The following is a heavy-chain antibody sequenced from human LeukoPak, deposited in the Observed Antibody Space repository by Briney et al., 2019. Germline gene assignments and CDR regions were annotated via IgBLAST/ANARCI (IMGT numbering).Heavy chain of an antibody. CDR1: GFTFSSYG. CDR2: ISGSGGST. D-gene: IGHD6-13*01. J-gene: IGHJ4*02. CDR3: AKALDSSSWYGFYFDY. Sequence: GGSLRLSCAASGFTFSSYGMSWVRQAPGKGLEWVSAISGSGGSTYYADSVKGRFTISRDNSKNTLLLQMNSLSAEDTAVYYCAKALDSSSWYGFYFDYWGQGTLVTVSS. V-gene: IGHV3-23*01.